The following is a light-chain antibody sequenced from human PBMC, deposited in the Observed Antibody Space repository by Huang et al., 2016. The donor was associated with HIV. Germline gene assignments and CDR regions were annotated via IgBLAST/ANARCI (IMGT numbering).Light chain of an antibody. CDR3: QQRSNWPPLT. J-gene: IGKJ4*01. V-gene: IGKV3-11*01. Sequence: EIVLTQSPATLSLSPGERATLSCRASQSVSSYLAWYQQKPGQAPRLLIYAASNRATGSPARFSGSGSGTDFTLTISSLEPEDFAVYYCQQRSNWPPLTFGGGTKVEIK. CDR2: AAS. CDR1: QSVSSY.